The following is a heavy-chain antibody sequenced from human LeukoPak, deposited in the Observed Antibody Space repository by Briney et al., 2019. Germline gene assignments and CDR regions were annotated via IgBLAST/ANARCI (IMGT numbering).Heavy chain of an antibody. Sequence: GGSLRLSCAASGFTFSSYGMHWVRQAPGKGLECVAVISYDGSNKYYADSVKGRFTNSRDNSKNTLYLQMNSLRAEDTAVYYCAKDISNWWFGELTNYYGMDVWGKGTTVTVSS. V-gene: IGHV3-30*18. CDR2: ISYDGSNK. CDR1: GFTFSSYG. CDR3: AKDISNWWFGELTNYYGMDV. D-gene: IGHD3-10*01. J-gene: IGHJ6*04.